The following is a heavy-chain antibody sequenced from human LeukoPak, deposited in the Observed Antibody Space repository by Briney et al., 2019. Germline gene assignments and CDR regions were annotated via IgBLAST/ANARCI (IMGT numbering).Heavy chain of an antibody. CDR3: ARSQFDY. CDR2: ISGDGSTT. J-gene: IGHJ4*02. CDR1: GFAFSSYW. V-gene: IGHV3-74*01. Sequence: GGSLRLSCATSGFAFSSYWMLWVRQAPGKGLVWVSRISGDGSTTTYADSVKGRFTISRDNTNNILYLQMNSLRAEDTAIYYCARSQFDYWGQGILVTVTS.